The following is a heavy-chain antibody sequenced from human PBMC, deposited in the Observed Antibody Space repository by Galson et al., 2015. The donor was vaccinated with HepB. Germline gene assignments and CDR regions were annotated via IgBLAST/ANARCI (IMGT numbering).Heavy chain of an antibody. CDR2: TSSSSTYT. CDR3: ARRLTCTSTSCYSTSNYYYYFGMDV. CDR1: GFTFSDYY. D-gene: IGHD2-2*01. J-gene: IGHJ6*02. Sequence: SLRLSCAASGFTFSDYYMSWIRQAPGKGLEWVSYTSSSSTYTNYADSVRGRFTISRDNAKKSLYLQMNSLRAEDTAVYYCARRLTCTSTSCYSTSNYYYYFGMDVWGQGILVTVSS. V-gene: IGHV3-11*06.